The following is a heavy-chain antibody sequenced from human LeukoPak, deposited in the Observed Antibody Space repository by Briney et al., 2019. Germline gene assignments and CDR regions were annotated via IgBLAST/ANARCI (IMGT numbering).Heavy chain of an antibody. CDR1: GYSISSGYY. Sequence: PSETLSLTCTVSGYSISSGYYWGWIRQPPGKGLEWIGSIYHSGSTYYDPSLKSRVTISVDTSKNQISLKLSSVTAADTAVYYCARGDTAMVPHYFDYWGQGTLVTVSS. CDR2: IYHSGST. D-gene: IGHD5-18*01. CDR3: ARGDTAMVPHYFDY. J-gene: IGHJ4*02. V-gene: IGHV4-38-2*02.